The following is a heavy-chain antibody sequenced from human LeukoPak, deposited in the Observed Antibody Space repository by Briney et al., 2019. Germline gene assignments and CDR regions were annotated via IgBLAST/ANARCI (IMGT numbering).Heavy chain of an antibody. V-gene: IGHV4-59*08. D-gene: IGHD1-26*01. CDR3: ASVLSGSYGQMEY. CDR1: GGSISSYY. CDR2: IYYSGST. Sequence: SETLSLTCTVSGGSISSYYWTWIRQSPGKVLEWIGYIYYSGSTDYNPSLKSRVTISIDTSKNQFSLKMSSVTAADTAVYYCASVLSGSYGQMEYWGQGTLVTVSS. J-gene: IGHJ4*02.